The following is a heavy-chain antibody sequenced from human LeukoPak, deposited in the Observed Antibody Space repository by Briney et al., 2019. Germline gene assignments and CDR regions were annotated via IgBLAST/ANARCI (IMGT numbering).Heavy chain of an antibody. CDR1: GFTFSSYA. J-gene: IGHJ3*02. Sequence: GGSLRLSCAASGFTFSSYAMSWVGQAPGKGLEGVSAISGSGGSTYYADSVKGRFTISRDNSKNTLYLQMNSLRAEDTAVYYCARISSGYNAFDIWGQGTMVTVSS. CDR3: ARISSGYNAFDI. D-gene: IGHD3-22*01. CDR2: ISGSGGST. V-gene: IGHV3-23*01.